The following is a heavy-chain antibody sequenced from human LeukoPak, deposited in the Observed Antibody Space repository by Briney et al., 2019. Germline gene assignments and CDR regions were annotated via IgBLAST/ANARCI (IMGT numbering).Heavy chain of an antibody. Sequence: PGGSLRLSCAASGFTFSSYSMNWVRQAPGKGLEWVSSINSSSSYIYYADSVKGRFTISRDNAKNSLSLQMNSLRAEDTAVYYCARDPISYNWNDVGWFDPWGQGTLVTVSS. CDR1: GFTFSSYS. CDR3: ARDPISYNWNDVGWFDP. CDR2: INSSSSYI. J-gene: IGHJ5*02. V-gene: IGHV3-21*01. D-gene: IGHD1-20*01.